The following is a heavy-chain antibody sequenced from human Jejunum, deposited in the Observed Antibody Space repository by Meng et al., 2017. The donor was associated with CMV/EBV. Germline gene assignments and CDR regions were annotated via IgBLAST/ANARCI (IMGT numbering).Heavy chain of an antibody. CDR1: GFTFSSYW. Sequence: QLVEAGGGLVQAGGSLRLSCAASGFTFSSYWMSWVRRSPGKGLEWVANIKDDGSEKYYVDSVKGRFTISRDNAKNSLYLQMNSLRADDTAVYYCGRDAIDYWGQGTLVTVSS. CDR3: GRDAIDY. CDR2: IKDDGSEK. J-gene: IGHJ4*02. V-gene: IGHV3-7*04.